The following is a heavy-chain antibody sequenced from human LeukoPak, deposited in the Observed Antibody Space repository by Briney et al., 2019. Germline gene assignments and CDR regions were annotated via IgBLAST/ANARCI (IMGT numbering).Heavy chain of an antibody. V-gene: IGHV3-74*01. J-gene: IGHJ4*02. Sequence: GGSLRLSCAASGFTFSSYWMHWVRHAPGEGLVWVSRINPDGSSPDYADSVKGRFTISRDNAKKTLYLQMNSLRAEDTAVYYCTRDTYGLEDYWGQGTLVTVSS. CDR2: INPDGSSP. D-gene: IGHD3-10*01. CDR3: TRDTYGLEDY. CDR1: GFTFSSYW.